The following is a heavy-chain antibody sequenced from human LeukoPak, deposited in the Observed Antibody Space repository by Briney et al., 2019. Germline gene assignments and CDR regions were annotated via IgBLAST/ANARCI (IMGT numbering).Heavy chain of an antibody. D-gene: IGHD3-3*01. CDR2: IIPIFGTA. Sequence: SSVKVSCKASGGTFSSYAISWVRQAPGQGLEWMGGIIPIFGTANYAQKFQGRVTITADESTSTAYMELSSLRSEDTAVYYCARATMRGFLDRFDPGAREPWSPSPQ. CDR1: GGTFSSYA. J-gene: IGHJ5*02. V-gene: IGHV1-69*01. CDR3: ARATMRGFLDRFDP.